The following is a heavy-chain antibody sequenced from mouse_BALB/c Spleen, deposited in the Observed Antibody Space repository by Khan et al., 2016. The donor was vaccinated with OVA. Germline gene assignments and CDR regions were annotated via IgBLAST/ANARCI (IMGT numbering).Heavy chain of an antibody. Sequence: QVQLQQSGPGLVAPSQSLSITCTVSGFSLTGYGVNWVRQPPGKGLEWLGLIWGDGSTDYNLVLKSRLSISKDNSKSQAFLKMNSLQTDDTARYYCARVTTVVDAMDYWGQGTPVTVSS. V-gene: IGHV2-6-7*01. CDR1: GFSLTGYG. D-gene: IGHD1-1*01. CDR3: ARVTTVVDAMDY. CDR2: IWGDGST. J-gene: IGHJ4*01.